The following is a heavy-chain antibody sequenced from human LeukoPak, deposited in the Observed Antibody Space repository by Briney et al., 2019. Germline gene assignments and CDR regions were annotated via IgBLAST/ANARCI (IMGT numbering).Heavy chain of an antibody. J-gene: IGHJ4*02. D-gene: IGHD3-22*01. CDR3: ARGITMIVVAFYYFDY. Sequence: GGSLRLSCAASGLTFADYTMHWVRQAPGKGLEWVSLISRNGVATKYADSVKGRFTISRDNAKNSLYLQMNSLRAEDTAVYYCARGITMIVVAFYYFDYWGQGTLVTVSS. CDR1: GLTFADYT. V-gene: IGHV3-43*01. CDR2: ISRNGVAT.